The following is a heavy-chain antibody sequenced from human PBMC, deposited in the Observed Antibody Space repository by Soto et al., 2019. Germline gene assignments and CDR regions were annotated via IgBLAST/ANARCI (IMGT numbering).Heavy chain of an antibody. J-gene: IGHJ1*01. CDR1: GFTFSSYA. Sequence: EVQLLESGGGLVQPGGSLRLSCAASGFTFSSYAMNWVRQAPGKGLEWVSAISGTGFSTYYTDSVKGRFTISRDNSKNTLYLQMNSLRAEDTALYYCAKVIVVVTADRGRYFQHWGQGTLVTVSS. CDR2: ISGTGFST. D-gene: IGHD2-21*02. CDR3: AKVIVVVTADRGRYFQH. V-gene: IGHV3-23*01.